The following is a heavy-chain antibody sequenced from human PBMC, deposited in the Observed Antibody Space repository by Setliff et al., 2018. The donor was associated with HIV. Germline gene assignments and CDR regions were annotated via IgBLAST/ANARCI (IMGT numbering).Heavy chain of an antibody. D-gene: IGHD3-16*01. CDR1: HYSISSEHY. Sequence: SETLSLTCTVSHYSISSEHYWGWFRQPPGKGLEYIGSIYQSGSTYYSPSLKSRISMSIDTSKDQFSLRLKSVTASDMAVYYCARLDTVMLYTDCWGQGTLVTVTS. V-gene: IGHV4-38-2*02. J-gene: IGHJ4*02. CDR3: ARLDTVMLYTDC. CDR2: IYQSGST.